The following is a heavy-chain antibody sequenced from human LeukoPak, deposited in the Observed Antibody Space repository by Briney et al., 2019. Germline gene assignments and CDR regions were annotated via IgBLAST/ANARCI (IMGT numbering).Heavy chain of an antibody. J-gene: IGHJ4*02. CDR1: GGSFSGYY. Sequence: PSETLSLTCAVYGGSFSGYYWSWIRQPPGKGLEWIGYISYSGSTNYNPSLKSRVTISVDTSRNQFSLKLNSVTAADTAVYYCARRNYGDDDHYFDYWGQGTLVTVSS. D-gene: IGHD4-17*01. CDR3: ARRNYGDDDHYFDY. CDR2: ISYSGST. V-gene: IGHV4-59*08.